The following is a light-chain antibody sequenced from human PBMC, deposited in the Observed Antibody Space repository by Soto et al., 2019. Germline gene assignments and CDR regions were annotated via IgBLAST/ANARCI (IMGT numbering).Light chain of an antibody. V-gene: IGKV1-33*01. CDR2: DAS. Sequence: DIQMTQSPSSLSASVGDRVTITCQASQDIQNYINWYRHTPGKAPKLLIFDASNLQPGVASRFSGRASGTDFFLTISSLHPEVFATYFCQQHHDFPYTFGQGTKLDIK. CDR1: QDIQNY. J-gene: IGKJ2*01. CDR3: QQHHDFPYT.